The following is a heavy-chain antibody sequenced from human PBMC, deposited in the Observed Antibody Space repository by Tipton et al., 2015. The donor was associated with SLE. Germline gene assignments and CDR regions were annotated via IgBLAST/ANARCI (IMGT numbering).Heavy chain of an antibody. CDR2: ISAYNGNT. CDR1: GYTFTSYA. J-gene: IGHJ4*02. CDR3: ASSIAGVYYFDY. V-gene: IGHV1-18*01. Sequence: QVQLVQSGSELKKPGASVKVSCKASGYTFTSYAMNWVRQAPGQGLEWMGWISAYNGNTNYAQKLQGRVTMTTDTSTSTAYMELRSLRSDDTAVYYCASSIAGVYYFDYWGQGTLVTVSS. D-gene: IGHD6-6*01.